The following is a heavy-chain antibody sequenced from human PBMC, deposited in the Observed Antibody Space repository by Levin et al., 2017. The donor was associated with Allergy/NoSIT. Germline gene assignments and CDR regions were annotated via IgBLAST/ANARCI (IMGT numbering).Heavy chain of an antibody. CDR3: AKDDKFWTYAVDI. CDR1: GGSITDYY. D-gene: IGHD3/OR15-3a*01. CDR2: VYYRGAT. Sequence: SETLSLTCSVSGGSITDYYWSWIRQSPGKGLEWIGHVYYRGATKYNPSLKSRVSISLDTSKKQFSLQLSSVTAADTAVYYCAKDDKFWTYAVDIWGQGTVVTVSS. V-gene: IGHV4-59*01. J-gene: IGHJ3*02.